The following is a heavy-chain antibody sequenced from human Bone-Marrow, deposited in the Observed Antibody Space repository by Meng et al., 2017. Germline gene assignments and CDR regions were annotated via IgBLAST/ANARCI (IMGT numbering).Heavy chain of an antibody. V-gene: IGHV4-31*03. D-gene: IGHD3-22*01. J-gene: IGHJ4*02. CDR2: IYYSGST. CDR1: GGSISSGGYY. CDR3: ARGTYYYDSSGYYFDY. Sequence: SGRVLPNTSKPLSLTCTVSGGSISSGGYYWSWIAQNPGKGLEWIGYIYYSGSTYYNPSLKSRVTISVDTSKNQFSLKLSSVTAADTAVYYCARGTYYYDSSGYYFDYWGQGTLVTVSS.